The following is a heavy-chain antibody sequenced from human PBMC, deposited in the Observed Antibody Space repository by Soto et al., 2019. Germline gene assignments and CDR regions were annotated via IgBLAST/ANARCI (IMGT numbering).Heavy chain of an antibody. V-gene: IGHV1-69*13. J-gene: IGHJ6*02. Sequence: GAPVKVSCKASGATFSSYAISWVRQAPGQGLEWMGGIIPIFGTANYAQKFQGRVTITADESTSTAYMELSSLRSEDTAVYYCARLRGLFGPTDVWGQGPTVTVS. CDR1: GATFSSYA. CDR3: ARLRGLFGPTDV. D-gene: IGHD3-10*01. CDR2: IIPIFGTA.